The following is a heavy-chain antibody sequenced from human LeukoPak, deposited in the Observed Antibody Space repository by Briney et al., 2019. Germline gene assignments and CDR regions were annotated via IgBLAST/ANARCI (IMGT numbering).Heavy chain of an antibody. CDR2: ISLTGLT. Sequence: SETLSLTCGVSGGSISNTNWWSWVRQPPGQGLEWIGEISLTGLTHYNPSLASRVTVSLDKSKNQLSLTLTSVTAADTAVYYCSRENGAFSPFGYWGQGTLVTVLS. CDR1: GGSISNTNW. D-gene: IGHD2-8*01. CDR3: SRENGAFSPFGY. V-gene: IGHV4-4*02. J-gene: IGHJ4*02.